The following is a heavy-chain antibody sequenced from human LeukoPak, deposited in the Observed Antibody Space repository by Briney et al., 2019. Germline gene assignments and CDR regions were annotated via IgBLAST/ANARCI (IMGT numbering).Heavy chain of an antibody. CDR2: NSGSGCST. CDR1: IYPFSSFA. CDR3: AKVEAARPGVHLVG. D-gene: IGHD6-6*01. J-gene: IGHJ4*02. Sequence: GGSLSLPCTASIYPFSSFAMSCLREAPGKALVWVSYNSGSGCSTYYADSVKGRFTISRAYSKNTLYLQMNSLRAADTAVYYWAKVEAARPGVHLVGWGEGTLVTVSS. V-gene: IGHV3-23*01.